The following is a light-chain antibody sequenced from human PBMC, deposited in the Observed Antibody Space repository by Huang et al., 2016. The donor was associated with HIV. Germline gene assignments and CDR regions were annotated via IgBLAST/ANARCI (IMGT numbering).Light chain of an antibody. CDR1: QSVSTH. CDR3: QQYNSWPPNT. V-gene: IGKV3-15*01. J-gene: IGKJ2*01. CDR2: GAS. Sequence: EIVMTQSPATLSVSPGEGATLSCRTSQSVSTHLAWYQHKPGQAPRLLIHGASTRATGGPARFSGSGSGTEVTLTISTLQSEDFAVYYCQQYNSWPPNTFGQGTNLEI.